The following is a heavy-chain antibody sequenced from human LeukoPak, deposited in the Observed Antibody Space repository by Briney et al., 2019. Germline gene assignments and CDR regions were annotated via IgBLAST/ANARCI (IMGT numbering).Heavy chain of an antibody. CDR3: ARAYYYDSSGKETYYMDV. D-gene: IGHD3-22*01. CDR1: GGSFSGYY. CDR2: INHSGST. V-gene: IGHV4-34*01. J-gene: IGHJ6*03. Sequence: SETLSLTCAVYGGSFSGYYWSWIRQPPGKGLERIGEINHSGSTNYNPSLKSRVTISVDTSKNQFSLKLSSVTAADTAVYYCARAYYYDSSGKETYYMDVWGKGTTVTVSS.